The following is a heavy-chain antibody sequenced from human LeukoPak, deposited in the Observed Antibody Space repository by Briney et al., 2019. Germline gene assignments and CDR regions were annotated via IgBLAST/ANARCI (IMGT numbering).Heavy chain of an antibody. V-gene: IGHV3-30*04. Sequence: PGGSLRLSCAASGFTFSSYAMHWVRQAPGKGLERVAVISYDGSNKYYADSVKGRFTISRDNSKNTLYLQMNSLRAEDTAVYYCARQPLAAGLYYYYYGMDVWGQGTTVTVSS. CDR2: ISYDGSNK. CDR1: GFTFSSYA. CDR3: ARQPLAAGLYYYYYGMDV. J-gene: IGHJ6*02. D-gene: IGHD6-13*01.